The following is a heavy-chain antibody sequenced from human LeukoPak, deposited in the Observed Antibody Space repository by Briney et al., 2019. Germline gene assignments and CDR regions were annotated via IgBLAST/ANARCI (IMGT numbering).Heavy chain of an antibody. CDR3: ARDLEDCGGGSCYSWFDP. Sequence: GGSLRLSGAASGFTCSSYAMHWVRQAPGKGLEWVAVISYDGSNKYYADSVKGRFTISRDNSKNTLYLQMNSLRAEGTAVYYCARDLEDCGGGSCYSWFDPWGQGTLVTVSS. D-gene: IGHD2-15*01. CDR1: GFTCSSYA. V-gene: IGHV3-30-3*01. CDR2: ISYDGSNK. J-gene: IGHJ5*02.